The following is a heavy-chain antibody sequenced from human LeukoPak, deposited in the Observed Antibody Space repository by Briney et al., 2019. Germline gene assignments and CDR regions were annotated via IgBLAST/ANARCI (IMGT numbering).Heavy chain of an antibody. D-gene: IGHD2-2*01. Sequence: GGSLRLSCVASGFTFSSSWMSWVRRAPGKGLEWVANIKQDGTEEYYVDSVRGRFSISKDNAKNSLYLQMNSLRAEDTAVYYCAKCRSLSPAAAINYWGQGTLVTVSS. CDR1: GFTFSSSW. CDR2: IKQDGTEE. V-gene: IGHV3-7*03. CDR3: AKCRSLSPAAAINY. J-gene: IGHJ4*02.